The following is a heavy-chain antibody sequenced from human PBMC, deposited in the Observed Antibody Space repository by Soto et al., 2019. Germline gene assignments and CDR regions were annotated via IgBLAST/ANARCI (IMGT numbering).Heavy chain of an antibody. CDR3: TARGGDSLQDI. CDR2: IRGRSKKFAT. Sequence: EVQLVESGGGLVQPGGSLIVSCAGLGFNFSDSALHWVRQPSGKGLEWIGRIRGRSKKFATSYATSVRGRFSLSRDVSRNTAYLQMNSLRDDDTGVYFCTARGGDSLQDIWGQGTLVTVSS. V-gene: IGHV3-73*01. D-gene: IGHD4-17*01. J-gene: IGHJ4*02. CDR1: GFNFSDSA.